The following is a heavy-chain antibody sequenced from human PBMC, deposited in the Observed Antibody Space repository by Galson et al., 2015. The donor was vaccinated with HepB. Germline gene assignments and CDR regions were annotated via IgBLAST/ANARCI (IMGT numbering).Heavy chain of an antibody. J-gene: IGHJ5*02. V-gene: IGHV3-48*04. CDR2: ISSTGGTI. CDR3: ARDTIGSYNGYNWFDP. D-gene: IGHD3-10*01. CDR1: GFTFSSYS. Sequence: SLRLSCAVSGFTFSSYSMSWVRQAQGKGLEWVSFISSTGGTIFYADSVKGRFTISRDNANNSLDLQMNSLRAEDTAVYYCARDTIGSYNGYNWFDPWGQGTLVTVSS.